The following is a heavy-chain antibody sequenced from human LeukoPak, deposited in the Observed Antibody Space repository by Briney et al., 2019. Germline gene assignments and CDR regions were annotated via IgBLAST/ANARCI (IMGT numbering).Heavy chain of an antibody. J-gene: IGHJ4*02. V-gene: IGHV3-11*04. CDR1: GFTFSDYY. CDR3: ARRPYSSSWYYFDY. D-gene: IGHD6-13*01. Sequence: GGSLRLSCAASGFTFSDYYMSWVRQAPGKGLEWVSYISSSGSVLQYADSVKGRFTISRDNAKNSLYLQMSSLRAEDTAVYYCARRPYSSSWYYFDYWGQGTLVTVSS. CDR2: ISSSGSVL.